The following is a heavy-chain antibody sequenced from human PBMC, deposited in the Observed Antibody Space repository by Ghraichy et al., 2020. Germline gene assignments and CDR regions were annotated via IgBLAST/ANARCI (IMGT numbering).Heavy chain of an antibody. CDR1: GFTFDDYT. J-gene: IGHJ4*02. D-gene: IGHD4-17*01. Sequence: GESLNISCAASGFTFDDYTMHWVRQGPGKGLEWVSLISWDGGTTFYTDSVKGRFTISRDNSKNSLYLQMNSLRTDDTALYYCAKVADYGDYLGGFGYWGQGTLVTVSS. CDR2: ISWDGGTT. V-gene: IGHV3-43*01. CDR3: AKVADYGDYLGGFGY.